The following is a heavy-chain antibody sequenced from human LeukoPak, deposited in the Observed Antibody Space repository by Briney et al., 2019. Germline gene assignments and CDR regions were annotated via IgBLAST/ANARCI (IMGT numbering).Heavy chain of an antibody. J-gene: IGHJ4*02. D-gene: IGHD3-22*01. V-gene: IGHV3-66*01. CDR3: ARGSYYDSSGYYSSDDDY. CDR2: IYSGGST. CDR1: GFTFSSYW. Sequence: GGSLRLSCAASGFTFSSYWMSWVRQAPGKGLEWVSVIYSGGSTYYADSVKGRFTISRDNSKNTLYLQMNSLRAEDTAVYYCARGSYYDSSGYYSSDDDYWGQGTLVTVSS.